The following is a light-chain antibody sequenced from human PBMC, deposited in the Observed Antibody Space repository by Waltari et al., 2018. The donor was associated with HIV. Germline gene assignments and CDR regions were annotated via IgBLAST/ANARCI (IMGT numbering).Light chain of an antibody. CDR2: DAS. Sequence: DIQMTQSPSSLSASARDRVTITCQATQDISYYLNWYQQKPGEAPRLLIYDASRLRTGVPSRFSGGGSGTHFTLTISSLQPEDIATYYCQQYHSQFSFDPGTKVDIK. V-gene: IGKV1-33*01. CDR3: QQYHSQFS. CDR1: QDISYY. J-gene: IGKJ3*01.